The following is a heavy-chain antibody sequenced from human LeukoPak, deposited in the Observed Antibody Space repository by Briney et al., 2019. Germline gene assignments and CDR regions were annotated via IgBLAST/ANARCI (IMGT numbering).Heavy chain of an antibody. CDR1: GYTFTSYG. CDR2: ISAYNGNT. Sequence: ASVKVSCRASGYTFTSYGISWVRQAPGQGREWMGGISAYNGNTNYAQKLQGRVTMTTDTSTSTAYMELRSLRSDDTAVYYCARDHRGEGPYSSSGLVYWGQGTLVTVSS. D-gene: IGHD6-13*01. J-gene: IGHJ4*02. V-gene: IGHV1-18*01. CDR3: ARDHRGEGPYSSSGLVY.